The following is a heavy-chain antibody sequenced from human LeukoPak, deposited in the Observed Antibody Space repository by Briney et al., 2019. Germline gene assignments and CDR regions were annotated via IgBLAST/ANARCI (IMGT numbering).Heavy chain of an antibody. Sequence: SETLSLTCTVSGGSISSYYWTWIRQPPGKGLEWIGYIYYSGSTNYNPSLKSRVTISVDTSKNQFSLKLSSVTAADTAVYYCARERSAYDFWGESYYGMDVWGQGTTVTVSS. CDR3: ARERSAYDFWGESYYGMDV. CDR2: IYYSGST. CDR1: GGSISSYY. D-gene: IGHD3-3*01. J-gene: IGHJ6*02. V-gene: IGHV4-59*01.